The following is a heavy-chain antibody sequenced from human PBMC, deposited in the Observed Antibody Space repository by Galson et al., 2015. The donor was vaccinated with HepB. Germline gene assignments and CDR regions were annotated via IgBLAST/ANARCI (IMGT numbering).Heavy chain of an antibody. J-gene: IGHJ3*02. V-gene: IGHV3-30-3*01. CDR2: ISYDGSNK. Sequence: SLRLSCAASGFTFSSYAMHWVRQAPGKGLEWVAVISYDGSNKYYADSVKGRFTISRDNSKNTLYLQMNSLRAEDTAVYYCAREDYDSTGFGAFDIWGQGTMVTVSS. D-gene: IGHD3-22*01. CDR1: GFTFSSYA. CDR3: AREDYDSTGFGAFDI.